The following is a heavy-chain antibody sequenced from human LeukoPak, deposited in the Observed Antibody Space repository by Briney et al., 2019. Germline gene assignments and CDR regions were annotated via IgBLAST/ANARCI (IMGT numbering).Heavy chain of an antibody. CDR2: TIPIFGTA. V-gene: IGHV1-69*13. CDR1: GGTFSSYA. Sequence: ASVKVSCKASGGTFSSYAISWVRQAPGQGLEWMGGTIPIFGTANYAQKFQGRVTITADESTSTAYMELSSLRSEDTAVYYCARGGYSYGSYGYYGMDVWGQGTTVTVSS. D-gene: IGHD5-18*01. J-gene: IGHJ6*02. CDR3: ARGGYSYGSYGYYGMDV.